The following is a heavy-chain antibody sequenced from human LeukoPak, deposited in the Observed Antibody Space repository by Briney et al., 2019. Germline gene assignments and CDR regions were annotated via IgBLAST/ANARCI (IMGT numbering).Heavy chain of an antibody. D-gene: IGHD2-8*02. Sequence: GSLRLSCAASGFTFSTFAMIWVRQPPGKGLEWVSSIYPSGGEIHYADSVRGRFTISRDNSKSTLSLQMNSLRAEDTAIYYCATYRQVLLPFESWGQGTLVTVSS. J-gene: IGHJ4*02. CDR1: GFTFSTFA. CDR3: ATYRQVLLPFES. V-gene: IGHV3-23*01. CDR2: IYPSGGEI.